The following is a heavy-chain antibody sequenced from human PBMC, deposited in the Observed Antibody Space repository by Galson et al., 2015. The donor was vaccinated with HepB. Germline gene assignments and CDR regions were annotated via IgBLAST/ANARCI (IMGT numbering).Heavy chain of an antibody. J-gene: IGHJ4*02. Sequence: SVKVSCKDSGYTLKTHGINWVRQALGQGLEWMGWISGYNGNTNYAQRFQGRVTMTTDTSTNTAYMELRSLRSDDTAVYYCARDRPIDYWGQGTLVTVSS. CDR2: ISGYNGNT. CDR3: ARDRPIDY. CDR1: GYTLKTHG. V-gene: IGHV1-18*01.